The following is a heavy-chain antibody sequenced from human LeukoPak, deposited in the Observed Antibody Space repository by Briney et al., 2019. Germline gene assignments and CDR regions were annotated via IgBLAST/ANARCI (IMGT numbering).Heavy chain of an antibody. D-gene: IGHD6-13*01. CDR3: AREMYSSSWYALYYYYGMDV. J-gene: IGHJ6*02. Sequence: GSLRLSCAASGFTFSSYWMSWVRQAPGKGLEWVANIKQDGSEKYYVDSVKGRFTISRDNAKSSLYLQMNSLRAEDTAVYYCAREMYSSSWYALYYYYGMDVWGQGTTVTVSS. CDR2: IKQDGSEK. CDR1: GFTFSSYW. V-gene: IGHV3-7*01.